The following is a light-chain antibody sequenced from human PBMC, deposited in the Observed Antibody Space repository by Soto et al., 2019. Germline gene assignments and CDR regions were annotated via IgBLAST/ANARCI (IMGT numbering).Light chain of an antibody. J-gene: IGKJ5*01. CDR3: QQYKSYSPIT. V-gene: IGKV1-9*01. CDR1: QDIANY. CDR2: ATS. Sequence: DIQLTQSPSFLSASVGDRVTITCRASQDIANYLAWYQQKPGKAPKFLIYATSTFQSGLPSRFSGSGSGTEFTLTISSLQPEDFATYYCQQYKSYSPITFGQGTRLESK.